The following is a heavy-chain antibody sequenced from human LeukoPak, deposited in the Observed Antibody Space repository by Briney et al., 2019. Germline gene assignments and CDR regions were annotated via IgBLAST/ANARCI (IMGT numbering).Heavy chain of an antibody. CDR2: IVGSGSNT. Sequence: PGRSLRLSCAASGFTFSSYGMHWVRQAPGKGLEWVSAIVGSGSNTYYADSVKGRFTISRDNPKNTLYLQMNSLRAEDTAVYYCAKWGDYDILTGYYDSDYWGQGTLVTVSS. CDR1: GFTFSSYG. J-gene: IGHJ4*02. D-gene: IGHD3-9*01. CDR3: AKWGDYDILTGYYDSDY. V-gene: IGHV3-23*01.